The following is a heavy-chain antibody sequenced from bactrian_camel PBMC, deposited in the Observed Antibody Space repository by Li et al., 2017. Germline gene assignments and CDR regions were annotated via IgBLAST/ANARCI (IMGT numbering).Heavy chain of an antibody. CDR1: TLTLSSYW. D-gene: IGHD6*01. CDR2: IEIDGRTT. Sequence: QLVESGGGLVQPGGSLRLSCAASTLTLSSYWMYWVRQAPGKGLEWVSYIEIDGRTTSYADSVWGRFTISRDNAKTTVYLQLNSLKPEDTGMYVCAADRTCAGPYPVDLKEYNTWGQGTQVTVS. J-gene: IGHJ6*01. V-gene: IGHV3S25*01. CDR3: AADRTCAGPYPVDLKEYNT.